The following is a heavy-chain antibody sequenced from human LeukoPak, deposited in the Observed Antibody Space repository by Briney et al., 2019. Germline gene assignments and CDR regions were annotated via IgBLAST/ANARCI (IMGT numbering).Heavy chain of an antibody. D-gene: IGHD3-3*01. CDR1: GFTFSSYG. J-gene: IGHJ4*02. CDR2: ISYDGSDK. CDR3: ANLHFGVVTVDY. Sequence: GGSLRLSCAASGFTFSSYGMHWVRQAPGKGLEWVAVISYDGSDKYYADSVKGRFTISRDNSKNTLYLQMNSLRAEDTAVYYCANLHFGVVTVDYWGQGTLVTVSS. V-gene: IGHV3-30*18.